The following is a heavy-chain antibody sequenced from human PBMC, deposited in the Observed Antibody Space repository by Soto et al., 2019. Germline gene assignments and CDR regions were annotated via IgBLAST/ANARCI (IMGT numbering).Heavy chain of an antibody. D-gene: IGHD1-26*01. CDR2: IYYSGST. J-gene: IGHJ6*02. CDR3: ATLGSVLPYYYYGMDV. CDR1: GGSISSSSYY. V-gene: IGHV4-39*01. Sequence: PSETLSLTCTVSGGSISSSSYYWGWIRQPPGKGLEWIGSIYYSGSTYYNPSLKSRVTISVDTSKNQFSLKLSSVTAADTAVYYCATLGSVLPYYYYGMDVWGQGTTVTVSS.